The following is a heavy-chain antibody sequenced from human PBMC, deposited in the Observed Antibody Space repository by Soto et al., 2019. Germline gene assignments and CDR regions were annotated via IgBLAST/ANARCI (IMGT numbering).Heavy chain of an antibody. CDR3: AKGLINSRWYAED. V-gene: IGHV3-23*01. Sequence: EVHLLESGGGLVHPGESLRLSCGASGFTFSSCVMTWVRQAPGKGLEWVSCITDSGTGTYYADSVKGRFTISRDNSKNTMYLQMNNLRAEDTGVYYCAKGLINSRWYAEDWGQGTLVTVSS. J-gene: IGHJ4*02. CDR2: ITDSGTGT. CDR1: GFTFSSCV. D-gene: IGHD6-13*01.